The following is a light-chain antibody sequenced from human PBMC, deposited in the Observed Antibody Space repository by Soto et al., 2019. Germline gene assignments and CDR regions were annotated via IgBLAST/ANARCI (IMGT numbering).Light chain of an antibody. V-gene: IGKV3D-15*01. CDR2: GAS. J-gene: IGKJ1*01. CDR3: QQYHNSILM. CDR1: QSVSIN. Sequence: EVVMTQSPATLSVSPGERASLSCRASQSVSINLACYQQKPGQAPRLLMYGASSRATGIPDRFSGGGSGADFTLTISRLEPEDFGVYYCQQYHNSILMFGQGTKVDIK.